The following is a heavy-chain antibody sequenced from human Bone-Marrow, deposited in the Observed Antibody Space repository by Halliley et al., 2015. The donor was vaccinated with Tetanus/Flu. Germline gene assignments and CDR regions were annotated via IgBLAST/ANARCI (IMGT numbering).Heavy chain of an antibody. J-gene: IGHJ6*02. D-gene: IGHD3-10*01. CDR3: ARDYGSDRTGYYGLDV. V-gene: IGHV3-53*01. CDR2: VRSGGAT. Sequence: SVVRSGGATFYADSGRGRFTISRDNSKNTLYLQMNSLRVDDTAMYYCARDYGSDRTGYYGLDVWGQGATVTVSS.